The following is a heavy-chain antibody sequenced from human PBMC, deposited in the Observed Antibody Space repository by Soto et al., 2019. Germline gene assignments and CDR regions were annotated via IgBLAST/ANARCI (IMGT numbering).Heavy chain of an antibody. D-gene: IGHD3-10*01. V-gene: IGHV3-48*03. CDR3: TRAAWFPYLSFY. Sequence: GGSLRLSCAASGFTFSRFELHWVRQAPGKGLEWISYISSSGSTAYYASSVEGRYTISRDNANNSVYLQMDSLRAEDTALYYCTRAAWFPYLSFYWGQGALVTVS. CDR2: ISSSGSTA. CDR1: GFTFSRFE. J-gene: IGHJ4*02.